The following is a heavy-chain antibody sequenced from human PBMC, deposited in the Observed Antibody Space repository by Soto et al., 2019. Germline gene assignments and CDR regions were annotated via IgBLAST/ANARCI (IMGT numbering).Heavy chain of an antibody. Sequence: QLHLQESGSGLVMTSQTLSLTCTVSGGSISTPGYSWSWIRQPPGKAPEWIGYVYHNGNAYPKPSLKSRVTISLDGAKNQFSLKLNSVTAADTAVYYCARHQRPIARGGFDTWGQGTLVTVSS. D-gene: IGHD2-21*01. CDR2: VYHNGNA. CDR1: GGSISTPGYS. CDR3: ARHQRPIARGGFDT. J-gene: IGHJ5*02. V-gene: IGHV4-30-2*02.